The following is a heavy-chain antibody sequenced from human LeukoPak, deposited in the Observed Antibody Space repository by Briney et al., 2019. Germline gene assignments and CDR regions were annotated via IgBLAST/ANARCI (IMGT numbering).Heavy chain of an antibody. CDR3: ARDLDAPATSHYYGSERCMDV. Sequence: GGSLRLSCAASGFTFSGYWMHWVRQAPGKGLIWVSRINSDGGDTTYADSVRGRFTISRDNAKNTLYLQMNSLRADDTAVYYCARDLDAPATSHYYGSERCMDVWGQGTTVTVSS. J-gene: IGHJ6*02. CDR1: GFTFSGYW. D-gene: IGHD3-10*01. V-gene: IGHV3-74*01. CDR2: INSDGGDT.